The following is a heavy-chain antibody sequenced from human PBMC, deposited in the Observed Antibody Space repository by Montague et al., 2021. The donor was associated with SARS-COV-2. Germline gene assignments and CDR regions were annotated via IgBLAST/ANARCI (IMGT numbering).Heavy chain of an antibody. V-gene: IGHV4-31*03. J-gene: IGHJ6*02. CDR3: AREGGLRYFDWLLRSDYYYYGMGV. D-gene: IGHD3-9*01. Sequence: TLSLTCTVSGGSISSGGYYWSWIRQHPGKGLEWIGYIYYSGSTYYNPSLKSRVTISVDTSKNLFSLKLSSVTAADTAVYYCAREGGLRYFDWLLRSDYYYYGMGVWGQGTTVTVSS. CDR1: GGSISSGGYY. CDR2: IYYSGST.